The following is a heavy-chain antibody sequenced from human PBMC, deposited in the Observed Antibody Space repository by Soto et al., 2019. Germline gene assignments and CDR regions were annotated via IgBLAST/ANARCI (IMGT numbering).Heavy chain of an antibody. Sequence: GGSLRLSCAASGFTFSSYSMNWVRQAPGKGLEWVSSISGSSGNTYYADSVKGRFTISRDNSKNTLYLQMNSLRAEDTAVYYCAKDPSAAGASNWFDPWGQGTLVTVSS. CDR1: GFTFSSYS. V-gene: IGHV3-23*01. J-gene: IGHJ5*02. D-gene: IGHD6-13*01. CDR3: AKDPSAAGASNWFDP. CDR2: ISGSSGNT.